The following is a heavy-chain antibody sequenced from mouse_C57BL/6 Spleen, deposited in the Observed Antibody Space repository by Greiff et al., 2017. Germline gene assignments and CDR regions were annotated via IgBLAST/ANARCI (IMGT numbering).Heavy chain of an antibody. CDR3: ARDYGSSFFYFDY. V-gene: IGHV5-17*01. CDR2: ISSGSSTI. D-gene: IGHD1-1*01. J-gene: IGHJ2*01. CDR1: GFTFSDYG. Sequence: EVQLQESGGGLVKPGGSLKLSCAASGFTFSDYGMHWVRQAPEKGLEWVAYISSGSSTIYYADTVKGRFTISRDNAKNTLFLQMTSLRSEDTAMYYCARDYGSSFFYFDYWGQGTTLTVSS.